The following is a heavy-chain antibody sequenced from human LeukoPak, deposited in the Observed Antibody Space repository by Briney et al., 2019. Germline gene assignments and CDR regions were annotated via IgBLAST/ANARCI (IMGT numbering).Heavy chain of an antibody. Sequence: GGSLRLSCAASGFTFTSVWMHWFRQAPGRGLVWISRISTDGATTGCADSVKGRFTISRDNAKNTLYLQMNSLRAEDTAVYYCARDRTTVTLFDYWGQGALVTVSS. CDR3: ARDRTTVTLFDY. V-gene: IGHV3-74*01. CDR1: GFTFTSVW. D-gene: IGHD4-17*01. J-gene: IGHJ4*02. CDR2: ISTDGATT.